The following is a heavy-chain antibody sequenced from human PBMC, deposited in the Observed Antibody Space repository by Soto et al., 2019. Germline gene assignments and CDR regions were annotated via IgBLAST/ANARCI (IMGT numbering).Heavy chain of an antibody. CDR3: ARVVVAYYYYGMDV. Sequence: QVQLQESGPGLVKPSETLSLTCTVSGGSISSYYWSWLRQPAGKGLEWIGRIYTSGSTNDNPSLQSRVTMSVDKSKNQFSLKRSSVTDADTAVYYCARVVVAYYYYGMDVWGQGTTVTVSS. V-gene: IGHV4-4*07. CDR1: GGSISSYY. CDR2: IYTSGST. J-gene: IGHJ6*02. D-gene: IGHD2-15*01.